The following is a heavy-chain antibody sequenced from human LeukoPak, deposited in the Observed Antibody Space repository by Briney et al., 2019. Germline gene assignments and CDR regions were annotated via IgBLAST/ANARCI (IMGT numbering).Heavy chain of an antibody. CDR1: GFTFSSYG. V-gene: IGHV3-33*01. J-gene: IGHJ6*02. D-gene: IGHD6-19*01. CDR2: IWYDGSNK. Sequence: QPGRSLRLSCAASGFTFSSYGMHWVRQAPGKGLEWVAVIWYDGSNKYYADSVKGRFTISRDNSKNTLYLQMNSLRAEDTAVYYCARAPLAVAGNYGMDVWGQGTAVTVSS. CDR3: ARAPLAVAGNYGMDV.